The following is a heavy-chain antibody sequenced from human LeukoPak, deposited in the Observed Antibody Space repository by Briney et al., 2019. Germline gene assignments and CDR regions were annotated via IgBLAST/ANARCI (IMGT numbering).Heavy chain of an antibody. CDR1: GFTFNNYA. CDR2: ISGSGVST. CDR3: ARDSSAVTVTALLDI. V-gene: IGHV3-23*01. J-gene: IGHJ3*02. Sequence: GGSLRLSCAASGFTFNNYAMNWVRQAPGKGLEWVSGISGSGVSTYYADSVKGRFTISRDNSKNTMHLQMNSLRAEDTAVYYCARDSSAVTVTALLDIWGQGTMVTVSS. D-gene: IGHD4-17*01.